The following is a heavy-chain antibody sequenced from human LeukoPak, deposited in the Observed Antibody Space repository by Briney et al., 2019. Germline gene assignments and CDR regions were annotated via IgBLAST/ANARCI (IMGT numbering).Heavy chain of an antibody. D-gene: IGHD2-2*02. CDR3: ARAEYCSSTSCYTGYYYYMDV. V-gene: IGHV1-8*03. CDR1: GYTFTSYD. CDR2: MNPNSGNT. J-gene: IGHJ6*03. Sequence: GASVKVSCKASGYTFTSYDINWVRQATGQGLEWMGWMNPNSGNTGYAQKFQGRVTITRNTSISTAYMELSSLRSEDTVVYYCARAEYCSSTSCYTGYYYYMDVWGKGTTVTVSS.